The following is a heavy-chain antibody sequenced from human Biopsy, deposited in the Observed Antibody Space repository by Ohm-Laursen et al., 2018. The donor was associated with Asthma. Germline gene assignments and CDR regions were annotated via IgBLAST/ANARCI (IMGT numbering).Heavy chain of an antibody. J-gene: IGHJ4*02. V-gene: IGHV3-23*01. CDR1: GFTFSSYA. CDR2: VSGSGGNT. CDR3: AKGGGDIVVVISATTLDY. D-gene: IGHD2-15*01. Sequence: SLRLSCAASGFTFSSYAMNWVRQAPGKGLEWVSTVSGSGGNTYYADSVKGRFTITRDNSKSTLYLQMNSLLAEDTAVYYCAKGGGDIVVVISATTLDYWGQGALVTVSS.